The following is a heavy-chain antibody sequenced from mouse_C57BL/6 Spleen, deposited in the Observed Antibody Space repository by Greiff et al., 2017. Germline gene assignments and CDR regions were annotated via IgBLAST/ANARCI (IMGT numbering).Heavy chain of an antibody. CDR2: IDPENGDT. D-gene: IGHD2-1*01. CDR1: GFNIKDDY. Sequence: VQLQQSGAELVRPGASVKLSCTASGFNIKDDYMHWVKQRPEQGLEWIGWIDPENGDTEYASKFQGKATITADTSSNTAYLQLSSLTSEDTAVCYCTTRGNYEFAYWGQGTLVTVSA. CDR3: TTRGNYEFAY. J-gene: IGHJ3*01. V-gene: IGHV14-4*01.